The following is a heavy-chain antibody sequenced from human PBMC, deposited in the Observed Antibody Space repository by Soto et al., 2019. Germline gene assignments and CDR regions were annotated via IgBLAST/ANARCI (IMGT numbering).Heavy chain of an antibody. J-gene: IGHJ6*03. Sequence: ASVKVSCKASGYTFTSYAMHWVRQAPGQRLEWMGWINAGNGNTKYSQKFQGRVTITRDTSASTAYMELSSLRSEDTAVYYCARGYCSGGSCSDYYYYYMDVWGKGTTVTVSS. V-gene: IGHV1-3*01. CDR2: INAGNGNT. CDR3: ARGYCSGGSCSDYYYYYMDV. D-gene: IGHD2-15*01. CDR1: GYTFTSYA.